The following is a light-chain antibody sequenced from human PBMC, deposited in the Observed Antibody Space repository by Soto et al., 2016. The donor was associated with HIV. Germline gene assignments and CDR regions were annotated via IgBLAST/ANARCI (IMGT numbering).Light chain of an antibody. Sequence: DIQMTQSPSSLSASVGDRVTITCRASQNIRSYLNWYQHKPGKAPNLLIYAASSLQSGVPSRFSGSGSGTDFTLTISSLQPEDFASYYCQQSYSTFWTFGQGTKVEI. V-gene: IGKV1-39*01. CDR1: QNIRSY. J-gene: IGKJ1*01. CDR2: AAS. CDR3: QQSYSTFWT.